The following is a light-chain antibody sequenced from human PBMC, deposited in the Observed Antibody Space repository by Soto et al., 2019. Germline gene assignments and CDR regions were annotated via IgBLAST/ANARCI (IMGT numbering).Light chain of an antibody. CDR3: SSYTSTTLV. J-gene: IGLJ2*01. CDR1: SSDVGGYDF. Sequence: QSALTQPASVSGSPGQSITISCTGTSSDVGGYDFVSWYQHHPGKVPKLMIFEVSKRPSGVSNRFSGSESGNTASLTISGLQAEDEADYYCSSYTSTTLVFGGGTKLTVL. CDR2: EVS. V-gene: IGLV2-14*01.